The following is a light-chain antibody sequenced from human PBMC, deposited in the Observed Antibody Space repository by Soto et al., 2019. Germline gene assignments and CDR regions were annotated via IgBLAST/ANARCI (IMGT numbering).Light chain of an antibody. Sequence: EVVLTQSPATLSVSPGERATLSCRASQTVCSNLAWYQHKPGQAPRLLISGASTRATGVPPRFGGSGSGTEFALTITGLQSEDFKVYFCQQYNTRPQTFGQGTKVDI. CDR2: GAS. CDR3: QQYNTRPQT. CDR1: QTVCSN. J-gene: IGKJ1*01. V-gene: IGKV3-15*01.